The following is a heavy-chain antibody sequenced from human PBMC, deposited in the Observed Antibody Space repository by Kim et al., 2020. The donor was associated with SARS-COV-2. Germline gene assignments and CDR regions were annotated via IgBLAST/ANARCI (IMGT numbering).Heavy chain of an antibody. V-gene: IGHV3-23*01. CDR3: AKKYDSVAYSHYSI. Sequence: GGSLRLSCAASGFKFSDYSISWVRQAPGKGLEWVSLIIPRGAAASYADSFQGRFTVSRDASINTLCLQMSGLKAEDTTTYYCAKKYDSVAYSHYSIWDQGILATVSS. CDR2: IIPRGAAA. J-gene: IGHJ4*02. CDR1: GFKFSDYS. D-gene: IGHD2-15*01.